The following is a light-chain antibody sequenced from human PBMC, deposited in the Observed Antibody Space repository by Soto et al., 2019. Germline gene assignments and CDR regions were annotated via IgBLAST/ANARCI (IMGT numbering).Light chain of an antibody. V-gene: IGKV3-11*01. CDR1: QSIRSY. CDR2: DAS. CDR3: QQRISWPPAFA. Sequence: EIVLTQSPATLSFSPGESATLSCRASQSIRSYLAGYQQRPGQAPRLLIYDASNRASGIQAKFSGSRSGTDFTIHIRVLGHDYFGVYYCQQRISWPPAFAFGPGTKVDIK. J-gene: IGKJ3*01.